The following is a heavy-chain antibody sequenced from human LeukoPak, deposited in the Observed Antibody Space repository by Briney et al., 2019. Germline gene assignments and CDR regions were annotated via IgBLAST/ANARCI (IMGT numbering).Heavy chain of an antibody. CDR3: AKDRSVYDYVWGSYRHDY. V-gene: IGHV3-9*01. D-gene: IGHD3-16*02. Sequence: GGSLRLSCAASGFTFDDYAMHWVRQAPGKGLEWVSGISWNSGSIGYADSVKGRFTISRDNAKNSLYLQMNSLRAEDTAVYYCAKDRSVYDYVWGSYRHDYWGQGTLVTVSS. J-gene: IGHJ4*02. CDR1: GFTFDDYA. CDR2: ISWNSGSI.